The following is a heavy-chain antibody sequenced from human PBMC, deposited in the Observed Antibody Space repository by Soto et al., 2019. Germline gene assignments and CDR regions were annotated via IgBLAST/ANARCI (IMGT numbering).Heavy chain of an antibody. Sequence: EVQLVESGGGLVQPGRSLRLSCAASGFTFDNFAMHWVRQAPGKGLEWVSGIGWNSASVNYADSVKGRFTISRDNAKNSLYLQMDSLRAEDTAFYYCAKDGHSGSSWYYFDSWGQGTLVTVSS. V-gene: IGHV3-9*01. CDR3: AKDGHSGSSWYYFDS. D-gene: IGHD6-13*01. J-gene: IGHJ4*02. CDR1: GFTFDNFA. CDR2: IGWNSASV.